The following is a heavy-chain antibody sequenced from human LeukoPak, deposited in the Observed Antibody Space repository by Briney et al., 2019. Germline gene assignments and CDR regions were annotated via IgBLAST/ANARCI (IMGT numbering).Heavy chain of an antibody. CDR2: ISGSGGST. CDR3: AKDGLRLGYCSSTSCYSWFDP. D-gene: IGHD2-2*02. V-gene: IGHV3-23*01. Sequence: GGSLRLSCAASGFTFSSYAMSWVRQAPGKGPEWVSAISGSGGSTYYADSVKGRFTISRDNSKNTLYLQMNSLRAEDTAVYYCAKDGLRLGYCSSTSCYSWFDPWGQGTLVTVSS. CDR1: GFTFSSYA. J-gene: IGHJ5*02.